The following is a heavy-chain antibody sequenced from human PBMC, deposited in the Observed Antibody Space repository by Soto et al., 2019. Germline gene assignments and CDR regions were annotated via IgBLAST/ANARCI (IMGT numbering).Heavy chain of an antibody. D-gene: IGHD4-17*01. Sequence: GGSLRLSCAASGFTVSSNYMSWVRQAPGKGLEWVSVIYSGGSTYYADSVKGRFTISRDNSKNTLYLQMNSLRAEDTAVYYCARETSNDYGDWDAFDIWGQGTMVTVSS. CDR3: ARETSNDYGDWDAFDI. J-gene: IGHJ3*02. V-gene: IGHV3-53*01. CDR1: GFTVSSNY. CDR2: IYSGGST.